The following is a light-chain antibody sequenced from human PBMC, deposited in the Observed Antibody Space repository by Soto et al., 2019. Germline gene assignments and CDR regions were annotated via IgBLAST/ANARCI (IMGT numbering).Light chain of an antibody. CDR2: GAS. V-gene: IGKV3-20*01. CDR3: QQYGDSPLT. J-gene: IGKJ1*01. CDR1: QTVSSSY. Sequence: DIVMTQSPATLSVSPGERATLSCRASQTVSSSYLAWYQQKPGQAPRLLIYGASTRAAGIPDRFSGSGSGTDFTLTISRLEPEDFAVYYCQQYGDSPLTFGQGTKVDIK.